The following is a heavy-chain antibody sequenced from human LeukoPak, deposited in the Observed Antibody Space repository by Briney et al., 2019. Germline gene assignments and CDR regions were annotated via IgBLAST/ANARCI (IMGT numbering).Heavy chain of an antibody. Sequence: ASVKVSCKASGYTFTSYDINWVRQATGQGLEWMGWMNPNSGNTGYAQKFQGRVTITRNTSISTAYMELSSLGSEDTAVYYCARGPSHDSSGYYYYYYMDVWGKGTTVTVSS. CDR2: MNPNSGNT. J-gene: IGHJ6*03. D-gene: IGHD3-22*01. CDR1: GYTFTSYD. V-gene: IGHV1-8*03. CDR3: ARGPSHDSSGYYYYYYMDV.